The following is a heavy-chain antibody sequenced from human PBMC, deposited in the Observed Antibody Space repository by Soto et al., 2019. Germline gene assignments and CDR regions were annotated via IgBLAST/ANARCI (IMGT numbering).Heavy chain of an antibody. CDR1: GFTFSSYA. D-gene: IGHD3-3*01. Sequence: EVQLLESGGGLVQPGGSLRLSCAASGFTFSSYAMSWVRQAPGKGLEWVSAISGSGGSTYYADSVKGRFTISRDNSKNTMYLQMNSLRAEDTAVYYCAKIPITIFGVVIIPYYYYMHVWGKGTTVTVSS. J-gene: IGHJ6*03. V-gene: IGHV3-23*01. CDR2: ISGSGGST. CDR3: AKIPITIFGVVIIPYYYYMHV.